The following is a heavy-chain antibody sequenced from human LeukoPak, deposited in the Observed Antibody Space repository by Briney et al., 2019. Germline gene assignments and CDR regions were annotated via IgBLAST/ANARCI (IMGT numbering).Heavy chain of an antibody. CDR2: INHSGST. CDR1: GGSFSGYY. D-gene: IGHD3-3*01. CDR3: ASRYYDFWSGRNPRWFDP. V-gene: IGHV4-34*01. J-gene: IGHJ5*02. Sequence: SETPSLTCAVYGGSFSGYYWSWIRQPLGKGLEWIGEINHSGSTNYNPSLKSRVTISVDTSKNQFSLKLSSVTAADTAVYYCASRYYDFWSGRNPRWFDPWGQGTLVTVSS.